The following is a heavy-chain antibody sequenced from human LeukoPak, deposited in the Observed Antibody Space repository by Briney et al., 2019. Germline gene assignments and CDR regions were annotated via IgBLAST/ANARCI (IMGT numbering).Heavy chain of an antibody. CDR1: GFTFSSYS. CDR3: ARVMSRMAAAAYQGFDY. Sequence: GGSLRLSCAASGFTFSSYSMNWVRQAPGKGLEWVSSISSSSSYIYYADSVKGRFTISRDNAKNSLYLQMNSLRAEDTAVYYCARVMSRMAAAAYQGFDYWGQGTLVTVSS. V-gene: IGHV3-21*01. J-gene: IGHJ4*02. CDR2: ISSSSSYI. D-gene: IGHD6-13*01.